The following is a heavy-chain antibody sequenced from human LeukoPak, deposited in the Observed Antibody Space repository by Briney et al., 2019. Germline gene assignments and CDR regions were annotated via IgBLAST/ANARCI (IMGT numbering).Heavy chain of an antibody. CDR2: ISGSGGST. Sequence: GGSLRLSCAASGFTFSSYAMSWVRQAPGKGLEWVSAISGSGGSTYNADSVKGRFTISRDNSKNTLYLQMNSLRAEDTAVYYCALPFYDILTGYYNPFDYWGQGTLVTVSS. J-gene: IGHJ4*02. CDR3: ALPFYDILTGYYNPFDY. D-gene: IGHD3-9*01. V-gene: IGHV3-23*01. CDR1: GFTFSSYA.